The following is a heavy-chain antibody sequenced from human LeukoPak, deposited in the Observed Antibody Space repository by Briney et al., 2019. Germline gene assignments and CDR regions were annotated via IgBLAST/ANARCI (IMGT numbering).Heavy chain of an antibody. CDR3: ARDPSAGNPP. CDR1: GFTFSSYS. Sequence: KAGGSLRLSCAASGFTFSSYSMNWVRQAPGKGLEGVSSISSSSSYIYYADSVKGRFTISRDNAKNSLYLQMNSLRAEDTAVYYCARDPSAGNPPWGQGTLVTVSS. CDR2: ISSSSSYI. V-gene: IGHV3-21*01. J-gene: IGHJ5*02.